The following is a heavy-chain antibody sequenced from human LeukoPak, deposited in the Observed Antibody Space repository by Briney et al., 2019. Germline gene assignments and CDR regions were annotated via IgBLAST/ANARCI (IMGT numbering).Heavy chain of an antibody. CDR1: GYSISSGYY. Sequence: PSETLSLTCTVSGYSISSGYYWGWIRQPAGKGLEWIGRIYTSGSTNYNPSLKSRVTISVDTSKNQFSLKLSSVTAADTAVYYCARADLYSSSWYDYWGQGTLVTVSS. CDR2: IYTSGST. J-gene: IGHJ4*02. V-gene: IGHV4-4*07. CDR3: ARADLYSSSWYDY. D-gene: IGHD6-13*01.